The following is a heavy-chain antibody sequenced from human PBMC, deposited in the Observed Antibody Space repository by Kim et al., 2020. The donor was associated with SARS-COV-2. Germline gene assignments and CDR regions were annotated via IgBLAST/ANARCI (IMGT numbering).Heavy chain of an antibody. Sequence: ASVKVSCKASGYTFTRYDINWVRQATGQGLEWMGWMNPNSGNTGYAQKFQGRVTMTTNTSISTAYMELSTLRSDDTAVYCCARGGCYSGAYIMDVWGQGTTVTVSS. CDR1: GYTFTRYD. D-gene: IGHD2-2*02. CDR2: MNPNSGNT. J-gene: IGHJ6*02. V-gene: IGHV1-8*01. CDR3: ARGGCYSGAYIMDV.